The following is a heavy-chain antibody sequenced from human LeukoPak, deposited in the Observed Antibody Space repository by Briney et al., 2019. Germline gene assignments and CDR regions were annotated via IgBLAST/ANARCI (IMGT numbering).Heavy chain of an antibody. Sequence: SETLSLTCTVSGYSISSGYYWGWIRQSPGKGLEWIGSIYHSGSTYYNPSLKSRVTISVDTSKNQFSLKLSSVTAADTAVYYCARRRVGATTEFDYWGQGTLVTVSS. D-gene: IGHD1-26*01. V-gene: IGHV4-38-2*02. CDR1: GYSISSGYY. CDR3: ARRRVGATTEFDY. CDR2: IYHSGST. J-gene: IGHJ4*02.